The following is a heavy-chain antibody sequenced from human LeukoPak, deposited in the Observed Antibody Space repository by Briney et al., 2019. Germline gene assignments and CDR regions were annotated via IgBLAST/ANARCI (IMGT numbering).Heavy chain of an antibody. D-gene: IGHD3-16*02. CDR1: GYTFTGYY. CDR3: ARFMITFGGVIAPPDY. CDR2: ISAYNGNT. J-gene: IGHJ4*02. V-gene: IGHV1-18*04. Sequence: ASVKVSCKASGYTFTGYYMHWVRQAPGQGLEWMGWISAYNGNTNYAQKLQGRVTMTTDTSTSTAYMELRSLRSDDTAVYYCARFMITFGGVIAPPDYWGQGTLVTVSS.